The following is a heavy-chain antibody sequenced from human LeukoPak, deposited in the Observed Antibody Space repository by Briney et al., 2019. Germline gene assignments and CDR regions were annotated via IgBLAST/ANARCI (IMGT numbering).Heavy chain of an antibody. CDR1: GFTFSNAW. V-gene: IGHV3-15*01. D-gene: IGHD3-16*01. CDR3: TTLGVFDY. J-gene: IGHJ4*02. Sequence: PGGSLRLACAASGFTFSNAWMSWVRQAPGKGLEWVGRIKSKTDDWTTDYAAPVKGRGTISGDNSKNTLYLQMNSLKTEDTAVYYCTTLGVFDYWGEGTLVTVSS. CDR2: IKSKTDDWTT.